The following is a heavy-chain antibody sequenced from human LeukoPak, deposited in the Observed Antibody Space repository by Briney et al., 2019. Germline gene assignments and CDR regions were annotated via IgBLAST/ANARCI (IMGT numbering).Heavy chain of an antibody. Sequence: PSETLSLTCTVSGGSITTSRYYWGWIRQPPGKVLEWIGSAFHGGNSYYNPSLKSRVTVSVDTSNNQFSLRLTSVTAADTAVYYCARELRAAAARYGANWFDPWGQGTLVTVSS. CDR2: AFHGGNS. D-gene: IGHD6-13*01. V-gene: IGHV4-39*02. CDR3: ARELRAAAARYGANWFDP. CDR1: GGSITTSRYY. J-gene: IGHJ5*02.